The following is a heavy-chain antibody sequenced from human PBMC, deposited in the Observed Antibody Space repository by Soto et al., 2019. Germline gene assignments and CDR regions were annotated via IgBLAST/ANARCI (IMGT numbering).Heavy chain of an antibody. CDR2: LNWNSVAP. V-gene: IGHV3-9*01. Sequence: LRLSCAASGFNFGDYAMHWVRQTPGQGLEWVSGLNWNSVAPGYGDSVKGRFSISRDNGKYALYLQMTSLRPEDTALYYCVKDISGAYSGPNYDAWGQGTLVTVSS. D-gene: IGHD1-26*01. CDR3: VKDISGAYSGPNYDA. CDR1: GFNFGDYA. J-gene: IGHJ4*02.